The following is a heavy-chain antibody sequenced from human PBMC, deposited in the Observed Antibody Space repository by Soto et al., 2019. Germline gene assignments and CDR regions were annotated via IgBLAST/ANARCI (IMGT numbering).Heavy chain of an antibody. J-gene: IGHJ4*02. V-gene: IGHV3-11*01. CDR2: ISSSGTII. Sequence: GGSLRLSCAASGFTFSDYYMIWIRQAPGKGLEWVSCISSSGTIIHYADSVKGRFTVSRDNAKNSLYLQMNSLRAEDTAVYYCINGSYLGYWGQGTLVTVSS. CDR1: GFTFSDYY. CDR3: INGSYLGY. D-gene: IGHD1-26*01.